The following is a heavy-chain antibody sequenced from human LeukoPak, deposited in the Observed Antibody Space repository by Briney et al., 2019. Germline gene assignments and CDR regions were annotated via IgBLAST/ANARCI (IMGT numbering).Heavy chain of an antibody. V-gene: IGHV3-43*01. J-gene: IGHJ6*02. CDR1: GFTFDDYT. CDR3: AKGDYYYGMDV. Sequence: GGSLRLSGAASGFTFDDYTMHWVRQAPGKGLEWVSHISWDGGSTYYADSVKGRFTISRDNSKNSLYLQMNSLRTEDTALYYCAKGDYYYGMDVWGQGTTVTVSS. CDR2: ISWDGGST.